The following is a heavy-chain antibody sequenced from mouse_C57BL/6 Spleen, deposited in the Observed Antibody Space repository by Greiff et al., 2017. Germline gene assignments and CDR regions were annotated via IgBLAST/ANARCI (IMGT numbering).Heavy chain of an antibody. CDR1: GFSLTSYG. D-gene: IGHD1-1*01. V-gene: IGHV2-5*01. Sequence: QVQLQQSGPGLVQPSQSLSITCTVSGFSLTSYGVHWVRQSPGTGLEWLGVIWRGGCTDCNAAFMSRLSITKDNSESQVFFKMDSLQADYTAIYACATVVDYFDYWGQGTTLTVSS. CDR3: ATVVDYFDY. CDR2: IWRGGCT. J-gene: IGHJ2*01.